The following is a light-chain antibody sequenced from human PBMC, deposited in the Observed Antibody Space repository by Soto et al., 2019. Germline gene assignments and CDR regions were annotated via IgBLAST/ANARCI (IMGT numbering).Light chain of an antibody. J-gene: IGKJ4*01. V-gene: IGKV3-15*01. CDR1: QSVSSN. Sequence: EIVMTQSPATLSVSPGERATLSCRASQSVSSNLAWYHQKPGQAPRLLIYGASTRATGIPARFSGSGSATEFTLTISSLQSEDFAVYYCQQYNKFPSLTFGGGTKVEIK. CDR2: GAS. CDR3: QQYNKFPSLT.